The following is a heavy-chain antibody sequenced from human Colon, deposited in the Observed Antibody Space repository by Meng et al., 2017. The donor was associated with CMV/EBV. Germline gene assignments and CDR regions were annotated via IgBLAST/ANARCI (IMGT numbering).Heavy chain of an antibody. CDR1: GASITSYH. J-gene: IGHJ4*02. CDR3: ARDSNLSGLAY. Sequence: QVQLRESGPGLVKPSETLPLTCTVSGASITSYHWSWIRQPAGKGLEWIGRVYISGNTNYNPSLKSRVTMSIDTSKNQLSLNIRSVTAADTAVYYCARDSNLSGLAYWGQGTLVTVSS. CDR2: VYISGNT. D-gene: IGHD3-10*01. V-gene: IGHV4-4*07.